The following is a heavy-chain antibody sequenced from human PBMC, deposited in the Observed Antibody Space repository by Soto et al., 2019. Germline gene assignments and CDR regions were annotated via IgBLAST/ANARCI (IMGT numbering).Heavy chain of an antibody. CDR2: IIPIFGTA. V-gene: IGHV1-69*01. J-gene: IGHJ4*02. Sequence: QVQLVQSGAEVKKPGSSVKVSCKASGGTFSSYSINWVRQAPGQGLAWMGEIIPIFGTANYAQKFQGRVTITADESTSTAYMELSSLRSEDTAVYYCARDGGRHSGGIDYWGQGPLVTVSS. CDR1: GGTFSSYS. CDR3: ARDGGRHSGGIDY. D-gene: IGHD1-26*01.